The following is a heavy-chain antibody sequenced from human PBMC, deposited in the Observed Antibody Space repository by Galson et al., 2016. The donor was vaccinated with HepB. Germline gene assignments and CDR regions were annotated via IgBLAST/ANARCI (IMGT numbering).Heavy chain of an antibody. CDR3: ARAWGSGSGSYFMPFFGY. Sequence: SVKVSCKASGGTFSSNHINWVRQAPGQGLEWMGGIIPVFGPTTYAQKFQGRVTITADESTTTAYMELTSLRSEDTAVYYCARAWGSGSGSYFMPFFGYWGHGTLVTVSS. V-gene: IGHV1-69*13. CDR2: IIPVFGPT. J-gene: IGHJ4*01. CDR1: GGTFSSNH. D-gene: IGHD3-10*01.